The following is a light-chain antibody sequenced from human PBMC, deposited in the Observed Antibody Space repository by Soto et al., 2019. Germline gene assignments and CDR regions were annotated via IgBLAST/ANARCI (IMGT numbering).Light chain of an antibody. CDR2: GAS. Sequence: EIVLTQSPGTLSLSPGERATLSWRASQSVSSSYIAWYQQNPGQAPRLLIYGASSRATGIPDRFSGSGSGTDFTLTISRLESEDFAVYFCQQYGRSPPFTFGQGTKVEIK. CDR3: QQYGRSPPFT. CDR1: QSVSSSY. J-gene: IGKJ2*01. V-gene: IGKV3-20*01.